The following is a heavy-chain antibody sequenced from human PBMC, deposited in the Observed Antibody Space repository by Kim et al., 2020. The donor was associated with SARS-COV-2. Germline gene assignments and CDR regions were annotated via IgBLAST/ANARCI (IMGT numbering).Heavy chain of an antibody. V-gene: IGHV3-23*01. D-gene: IGHD2-21*02. Sequence: GGSLRLSCAASGFTFSSYAMSWVRQAPGKGLEWVSAISGSGGSTYYADSVKGRFTISRDNSKNTLYLQMNSLRAEDTAVYYCVRGDPTISYYYGMDVWGQGTTVTVSS. CDR1: GFTFSSYA. J-gene: IGHJ6*02. CDR2: ISGSGGST. CDR3: VRGDPTISYYYGMDV.